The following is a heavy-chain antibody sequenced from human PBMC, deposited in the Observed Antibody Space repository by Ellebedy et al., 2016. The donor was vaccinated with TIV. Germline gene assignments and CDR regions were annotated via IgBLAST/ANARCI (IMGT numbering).Heavy chain of an antibody. CDR3: ARDSSPSYGSGRYYDAFDI. CDR1: GFTFSRDW. V-gene: IGHV3-7*01. D-gene: IGHD6-19*01. J-gene: IGHJ3*02. CDR2: IKPDGSEM. Sequence: GGSLRLSXAASGFTFSRDWMIWVRQAPGKGLEWVANIKPDGSEMHYVDSVMGRFTISRDDAKNSVYLQMSSLRVEDTAVYYCARDSSPSYGSGRYYDAFDIWGRGTLVIVSP.